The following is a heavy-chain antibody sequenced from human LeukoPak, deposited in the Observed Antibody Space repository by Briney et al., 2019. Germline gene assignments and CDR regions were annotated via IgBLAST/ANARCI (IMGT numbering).Heavy chain of an antibody. Sequence: GESLKISCKGSGYSFTSYWIGWVRQMPGKGLEWMGIIYPGDSDTRYSPSFQGQVTISADRSISTAYLQWSSLKASDTAMYYCARHGPADLYGMDVWGQGTTVTVSS. V-gene: IGHV5-51*01. CDR3: ARHGPADLYGMDV. CDR1: GYSFTSYW. J-gene: IGHJ6*02. CDR2: IYPGDSDT.